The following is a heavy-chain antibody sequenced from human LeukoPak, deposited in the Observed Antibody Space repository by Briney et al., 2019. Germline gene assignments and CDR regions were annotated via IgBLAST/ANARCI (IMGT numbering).Heavy chain of an antibody. J-gene: IGHJ4*02. Sequence: PGASLRLSCAASGFTFSNAWMTWVRQAPGKGLEWIGRVKSKTDGGTTDYAAPVKGRFTISRDDSQNTVYLQMSSLRTEDTAVYFCTTGSRSLDYWGQGTLVTVSS. V-gene: IGHV3-15*01. CDR2: VKSKTDGGTT. CDR1: GFTFSNAW. D-gene: IGHD1-26*01. CDR3: TTGSRSLDY.